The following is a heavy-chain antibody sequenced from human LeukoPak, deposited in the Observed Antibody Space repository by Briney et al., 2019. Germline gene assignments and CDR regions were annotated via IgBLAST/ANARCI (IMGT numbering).Heavy chain of an antibody. D-gene: IGHD2-2*01. CDR3: ARGIVVVPAARIDY. Sequence: SLTVSLTCAISGDSVSSNSAAWNWIRQSPSRGLEWLGSTYYRYKWYSDYAVSVKSRTTINPDTSKNQVSLQLNSVTPEDTAVYYCARGIVVVPAARIDYWGQGTLVTVPS. CDR1: GDSVSSNSAA. V-gene: IGHV6-1*01. J-gene: IGHJ4*02. CDR2: TYYRYKWYS.